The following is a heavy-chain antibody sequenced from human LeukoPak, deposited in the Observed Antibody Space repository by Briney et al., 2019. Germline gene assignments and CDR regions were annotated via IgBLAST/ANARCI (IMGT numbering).Heavy chain of an antibody. D-gene: IGHD3-22*01. Sequence: GAAVKVSCKASVYTFTGYYIHWVRLAPGQGLEWMGWINPNSGGTNYAQKFQGRGTITRDTSISTAYMELSRLRSDDTAMYYRARDERYARGGYPFDYWGQGTLVTVSS. CDR3: ARDERYARGGYPFDY. CDR1: VYTFTGYY. V-gene: IGHV1-2*02. CDR2: INPNSGGT. J-gene: IGHJ4*02.